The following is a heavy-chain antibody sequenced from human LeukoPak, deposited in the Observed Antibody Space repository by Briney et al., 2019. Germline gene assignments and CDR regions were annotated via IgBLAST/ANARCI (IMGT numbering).Heavy chain of an antibody. J-gene: IGHJ4*02. CDR2: IYYSGST. CDR1: GDSISSSTYY. D-gene: IGHD6-19*01. Sequence: SETLSLTCTVSGDSISSSTYYWGWIRQPPGKGLEWIGSIYYSGSTNYNPSLKSRVTISVDTSKNQFSLKLSSVTAADTAVYYCARGFSSGWYVRKGFDYWGQGTLVTVSS. CDR3: ARGFSSGWYVRKGFDY. V-gene: IGHV4-39*07.